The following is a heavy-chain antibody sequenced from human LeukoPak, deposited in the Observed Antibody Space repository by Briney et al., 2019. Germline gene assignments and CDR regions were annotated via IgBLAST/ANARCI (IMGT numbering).Heavy chain of an antibody. CDR2: ISASGDNT. J-gene: IGHJ4*02. Sequence: RGGSLRLSCAASGFTFNKYAMTWVRQAPGKGLVWVAVISASGDNTDYADSVKGRFTISRDNSKNTLSLQMNSLRVEDTAVYYCAKVVGTGTTPTDYWGQGTLVTVSS. CDR1: GFTFNKYA. CDR3: AKVVGTGTTPTDY. D-gene: IGHD1-1*01. V-gene: IGHV3-23*01.